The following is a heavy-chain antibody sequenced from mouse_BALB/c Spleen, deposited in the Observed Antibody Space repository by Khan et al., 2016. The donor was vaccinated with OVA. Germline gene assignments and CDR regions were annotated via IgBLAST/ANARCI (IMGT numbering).Heavy chain of an antibody. CDR1: GFSFTSYY. CDR3: TRNGDVDWFAC. D-gene: IGHD2-13*01. Sequence: EVQLQQSGPELMKPGASVKISCKASGFSFTSYYIHWVMQSPGKSLEWIGYIDPFNGGTTYNQKFKGKATLTVDKSSSTAYIHLSNLTSADSAVLSGTRNGDVDWFACWGQATLVTVS. CDR2: IDPFNGGT. J-gene: IGHJ3*01. V-gene: IGHV1S135*01.